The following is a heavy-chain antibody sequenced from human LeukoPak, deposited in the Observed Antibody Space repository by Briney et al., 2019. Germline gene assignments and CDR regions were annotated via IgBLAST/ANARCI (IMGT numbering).Heavy chain of an antibody. CDR3: ARLRTELAIYGMDV. D-gene: IGHD6-13*01. V-gene: IGHV1-69*04. CDR2: IIPILGIA. J-gene: IGHJ6*02. CDR1: GGTFSSYA. Sequence: SVKVSCKASGGTFSSYAISWVRQAPGQGLEWMGRIIPILGIANYAQKFQGRVTITADKSTSTAYMELSSLRSEDTAVYYCARLRTELAIYGMDVWGQGTTVTVSS.